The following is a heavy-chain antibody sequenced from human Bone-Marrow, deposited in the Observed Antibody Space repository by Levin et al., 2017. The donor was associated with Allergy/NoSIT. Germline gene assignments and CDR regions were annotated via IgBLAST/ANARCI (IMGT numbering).Heavy chain of an antibody. J-gene: IGHJ4*02. Sequence: GGSLRLSCAASEFIFSNHAMHWVRQAPGKGLEWVAVISSDGTNKFYADSVKGRFTISRDNSKNTLYLQMNTLRSEDTAVYYCARGLVVVGVDYFDYWGQGTLVTVSS. CDR2: ISSDGTNK. D-gene: IGHD2-15*01. CDR1: EFIFSNHA. V-gene: IGHV3-30*14. CDR3: ARGLVVVGVDYFDY.